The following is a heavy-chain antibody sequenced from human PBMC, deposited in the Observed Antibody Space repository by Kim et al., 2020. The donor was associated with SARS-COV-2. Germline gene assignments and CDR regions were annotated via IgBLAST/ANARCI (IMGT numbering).Heavy chain of an antibody. CDR1: GFTFSNAW. J-gene: IGHJ6*02. Sequence: GGSLRLSCAASGFTFSNAWMSWVRQAPGKGLEWVGRIKSKTDGGTTDYAAPVKGRFTISRDDSKNTLYLQMNSLKTEDTAVYYCTTDRGGSSWYYYYGMDVWGQGTTVTVSS. CDR2: IKSKTDGGTT. D-gene: IGHD6-13*01. V-gene: IGHV3-15*01. CDR3: TTDRGGSSWYYYYGMDV.